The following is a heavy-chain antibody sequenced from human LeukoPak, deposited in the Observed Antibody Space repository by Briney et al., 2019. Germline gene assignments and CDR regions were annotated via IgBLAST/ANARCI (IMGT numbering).Heavy chain of an antibody. J-gene: IGHJ3*02. V-gene: IGHV7-4-1*02. D-gene: IGHD4-23*01. Sequence: ASVKVSCKASGYIFTNYAMNWVRQAPGQGLEWMGWINTNTENPSYAQGFTGRFVFSLDTSVSTAYLHINSLKAEDTAVYFCAASFTDYGGAFDIWGQGTIITVSS. CDR1: GYIFTNYA. CDR2: INTNTENP. CDR3: AASFTDYGGAFDI.